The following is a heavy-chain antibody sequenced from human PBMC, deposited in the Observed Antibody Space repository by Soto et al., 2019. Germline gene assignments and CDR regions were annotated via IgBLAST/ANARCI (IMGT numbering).Heavy chain of an antibody. CDR1: GNSISGTSSF. D-gene: IGHD4-4*01. CDR3: TRRVRSTGLLDY. CDR2: VYYTGST. Sequence: QLQLRESGPGLVKPSETLSLTCTVSGNSISGTSSFWSWIRQPPGKNLEWIGSVYYTGSTYYNSSIKSRVSISIDTSNNQFSLSLNSVTAADTAVYYCTRRVRSTGLLDYWGQGALVTVSS. J-gene: IGHJ4*02. V-gene: IGHV4-39*01.